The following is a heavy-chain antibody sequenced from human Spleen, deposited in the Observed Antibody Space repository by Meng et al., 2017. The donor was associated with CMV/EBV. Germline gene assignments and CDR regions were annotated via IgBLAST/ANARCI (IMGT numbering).Heavy chain of an antibody. CDR1: GFTFSNCV. D-gene: IGHD2-8*01. CDR2: ISGGGGST. V-gene: IGHV3-23*01. Sequence: GGSLRLSCAASGFTFSNCVMSWVRQAPGKGLEWVSAISGGGGSTYYADSVKGRFTLSRDNSRNTLYLQMNSLRAEDTAVYYCARDDSYCTNGVCSNYFDYWGQGTLVTVSS. J-gene: IGHJ4*02. CDR3: ARDDSYCTNGVCSNYFDY.